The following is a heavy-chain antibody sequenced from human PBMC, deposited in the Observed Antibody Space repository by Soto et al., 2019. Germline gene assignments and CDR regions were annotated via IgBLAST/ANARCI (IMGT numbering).Heavy chain of an antibody. CDR2: IYDSGSP. D-gene: IGHD1-26*01. J-gene: IGHJ4*02. CDR1: GGSISVYY. Sequence: SETLSLTCTISGGSISVYYWSWIRQPPGQALEWIGYIYDSGSPYYNPSLRSRVTISADTSKNQISLKLTSATAADTAVYYCARGVGSSPPRYWGRGTLVTVSS. V-gene: IGHV4-59*01. CDR3: ARGVGSSPPRY.